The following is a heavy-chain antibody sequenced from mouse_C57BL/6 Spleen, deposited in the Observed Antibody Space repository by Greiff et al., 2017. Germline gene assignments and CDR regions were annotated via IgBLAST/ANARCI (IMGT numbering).Heavy chain of an antibody. V-gene: IGHV3-6*01. D-gene: IGHD2-4*01. CDR1: GYSITSGYY. CDR2: ISYDGSN. Sequence: EVKLVESGPGLVKPSQSLSLTCSVTGYSITSGYYWNWIRQFPGNKLEWMGYISYDGSNNYNPSLKNRISITRDTSKNQFFLKLNSVTTEDTATYYCARAEGDYDYVSYWYFDVWGTGTTVTVSS. CDR3: ARAEGDYDYVSYWYFDV. J-gene: IGHJ1*03.